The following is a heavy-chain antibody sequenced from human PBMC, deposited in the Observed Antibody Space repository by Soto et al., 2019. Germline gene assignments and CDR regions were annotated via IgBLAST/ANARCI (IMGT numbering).Heavy chain of an antibody. CDR3: ARTPLGLIATAGPVADY. J-gene: IGHJ4*02. D-gene: IGHD2-15*01. CDR2: INHSGST. V-gene: IGHV4-34*01. Sequence: SETLSLTCAVYGGSFSGYYWSWIRQPPGKGLEWIGEINHSGSTNYNPSLKSRVTISVDTSKNQFSLKLSSVTAVDTAVYYCARTPLGLIATAGPVADYWGQGTMVTVYS. CDR1: GGSFSGYY.